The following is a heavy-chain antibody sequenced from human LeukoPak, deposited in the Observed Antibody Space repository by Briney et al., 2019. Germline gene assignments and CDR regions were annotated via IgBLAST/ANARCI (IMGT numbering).Heavy chain of an antibody. V-gene: IGHV4-59*01. D-gene: IGHD5-12*01. Sequence: SETLSLTCTVSGGSISSYYWSWIRQPPGKGLEWIGYIYYSGSTNYNPSLKSRVTISVDTSKNQFSLKLSSVTAADTAVYYCARGGSRETDYWGQGTLVTVSS. J-gene: IGHJ4*02. CDR3: ARGGSRETDY. CDR1: GGSISSYY. CDR2: IYYSGST.